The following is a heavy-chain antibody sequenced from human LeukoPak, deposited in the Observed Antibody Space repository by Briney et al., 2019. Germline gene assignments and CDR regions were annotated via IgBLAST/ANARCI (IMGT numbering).Heavy chain of an antibody. CDR2: IYSGGST. Sequence: GGSLRLSCAASGFAVSSNYMSWVRQAPGKGLEWVSVIYSGGSTYYADSVKGRFTISRDNSKNTLYLQMNSLRAEDTAVYYCARETGDYYYDSSGYYGYWGQGTLVTVSS. CDR3: ARETGDYYYDSSGYYGY. CDR1: GFAVSSNY. V-gene: IGHV3-53*01. D-gene: IGHD3-22*01. J-gene: IGHJ4*02.